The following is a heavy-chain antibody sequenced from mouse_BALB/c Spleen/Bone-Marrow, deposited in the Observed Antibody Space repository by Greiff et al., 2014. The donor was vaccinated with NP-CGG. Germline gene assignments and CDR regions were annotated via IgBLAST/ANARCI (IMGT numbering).Heavy chain of an antibody. Sequence: EVQVVESGGDLVQPGGSLKISCAASGFTFSSYGMSWVRQTPDKRLDLVATINSNGGSTYYPDSVKGRFTISRDNAKNTLYLQMSSLKSEDTAMYYCARDNYYDYDGFAYWGQGTLVTVSA. CDR3: ARDNYYDYDGFAY. D-gene: IGHD2-4*01. CDR2: INSNGGST. J-gene: IGHJ3*01. V-gene: IGHV5-6-3*01. CDR1: GFTFSSYG.